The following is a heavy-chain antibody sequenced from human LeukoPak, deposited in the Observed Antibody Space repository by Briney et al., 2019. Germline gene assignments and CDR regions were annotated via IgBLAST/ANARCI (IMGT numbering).Heavy chain of an antibody. J-gene: IGHJ6*02. CDR2: MRGSRGII. V-gene: IGHV3-48*01. CDR3: ARDRHCVNGVCHSPAGMDV. Sequence: GGSLRLSCAASGFTFKTYTMNWVRQAPGRGLEWVSYMRGSRGIIDYADSVRGGFPISRDNAKHSLYLQMNSLRAEDTALYYCARDRHCVNGVCHSPAGMDVWGQGTTVTVSS. CDR1: GFTFKTYT. D-gene: IGHD2-8*01.